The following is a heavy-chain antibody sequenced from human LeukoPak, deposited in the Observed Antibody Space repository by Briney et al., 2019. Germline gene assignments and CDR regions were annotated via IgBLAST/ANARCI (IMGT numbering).Heavy chain of an antibody. J-gene: IGHJ4*02. CDR1: GGTFSSYA. Sequence: SVKVSCKASGGTFSSYAISWVRQAPGQGLEWMGRIIPILGIANYAQKFQGRVTMTRDTSTSTVYMELSSLRSEDTAVYYCARDYRYYSFTSTYHYFDYWGQGTLVTVSA. CDR3: ARDYRYYSFTSTYHYFDY. CDR2: IIPILGIA. D-gene: IGHD2-2*01. V-gene: IGHV1-69*04.